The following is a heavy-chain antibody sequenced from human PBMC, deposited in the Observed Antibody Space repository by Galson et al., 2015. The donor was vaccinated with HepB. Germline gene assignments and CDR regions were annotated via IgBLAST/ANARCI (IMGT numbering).Heavy chain of an antibody. CDR3: AHRFRSSGYYSLYYFDY. Sequence: PALVKPTQTLTLTCTFSGFSLSTSGVGVGWIRQPPGKALEWLALIYWDDDKRYSPSLKSRLTITKDTSKNQVVLTMTNMDPVDTATYYCAHRFRSSGYYSLYYFDYWGQGTLVTVSS. D-gene: IGHD3-22*01. V-gene: IGHV2-5*02. CDR1: GFSLSTSGVG. J-gene: IGHJ4*02. CDR2: IYWDDDK.